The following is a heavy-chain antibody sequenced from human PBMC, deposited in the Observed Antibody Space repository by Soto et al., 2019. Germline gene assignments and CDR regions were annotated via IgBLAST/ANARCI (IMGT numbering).Heavy chain of an antibody. V-gene: IGHV1-2*02. CDR2: INPATGAA. CDR1: GYPVTAYY. Sequence: QLHLVQSGAVVKKPGASVTVSCSASGYPVTAYYMHWVRQAPGRGLEWMGGINPATGAAKYTQTFQGRVTMTRATSTSTGFMELSGLTSEDTAGFYCARGGGVGVAGSAAFDMWGQGTVVTVSS. J-gene: IGHJ3*02. CDR3: ARGGGVGVAGSAAFDM. D-gene: IGHD3-3*01.